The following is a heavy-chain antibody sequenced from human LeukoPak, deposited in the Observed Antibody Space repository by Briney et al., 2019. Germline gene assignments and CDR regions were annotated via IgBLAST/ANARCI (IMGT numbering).Heavy chain of an antibody. D-gene: IGHD4-17*01. CDR3: ARDRPDSGDH. CDR1: GGSISSYY. J-gene: IGHJ4*02. CDR2: IYHSGTT. V-gene: IGHV4-38-2*02. Sequence: SETLSLTCTVSGGSISSYYWSWIRQPPGKGLEWIGSIYHSGTTYYNPSLKARVSISVDTSKNQFSLKLSSVTAADTAVYYCARDRPDSGDHWGQGTLVTVSS.